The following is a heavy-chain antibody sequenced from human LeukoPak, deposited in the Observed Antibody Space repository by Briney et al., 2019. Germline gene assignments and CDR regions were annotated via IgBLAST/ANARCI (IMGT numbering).Heavy chain of an antibody. J-gene: IGHJ4*02. V-gene: IGHV3-23*01. Sequence: PGGSLRLSCAASGFIFSRYAMSWVRQAPGKGLECVSAISGSGDTTYYADSVKRRFTISRDNSKNTLYLQMNSLRAEDTAAYYCAKSAGDFWSGDYFDYWGQGSLVTVSS. D-gene: IGHD3-3*01. CDR1: GFIFSRYA. CDR3: AKSAGDFWSGDYFDY. CDR2: ISGSGDTT.